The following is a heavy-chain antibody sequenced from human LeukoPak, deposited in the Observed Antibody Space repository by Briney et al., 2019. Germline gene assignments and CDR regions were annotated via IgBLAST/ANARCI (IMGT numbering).Heavy chain of an antibody. CDR2: IYYSGST. V-gene: IGHV4-59*01. Sequence: SETLSLTCTVSGGSISSYYWSWIRQPPGKGLEWIGYIYYSGSTNYNPSLKSRVTISVDTSKNQFSLELSSVTAADTAVYYCARRREYDSSGYYLGDAFDIWGQGTMVTVSS. J-gene: IGHJ3*02. CDR1: GGSISSYY. CDR3: ARRREYDSSGYYLGDAFDI. D-gene: IGHD3-22*01.